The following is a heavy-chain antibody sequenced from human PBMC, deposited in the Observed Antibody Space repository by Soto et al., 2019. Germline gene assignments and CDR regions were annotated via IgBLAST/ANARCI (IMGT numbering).Heavy chain of an antibody. CDR2: INPKFGDT. J-gene: IGHJ6*02. V-gene: IGHV1-2*02. CDR1: GYTFTAYY. CDR3: ARNMDYYYGRGSGNGHGV. D-gene: IGHD3-10*02. Sequence: QVQLVQSGAEVKEPGDSVRVSCEASGYTFTAYYIHWVRQAPGQGLEWMGWINPKFGDTTYAQDLQGRVSMTRDMSISTVSMELSRLTSDDTAIYYCARNMDYYYGRGSGNGHGVWGQGTTVTVFS.